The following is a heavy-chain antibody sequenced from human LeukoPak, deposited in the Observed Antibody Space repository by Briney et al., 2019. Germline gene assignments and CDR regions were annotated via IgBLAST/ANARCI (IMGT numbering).Heavy chain of an antibody. Sequence: QSGGSLRLSCATSGFTFSSYAVSWVRQAPGKGLEWVSTISDSGGSRYYADSVKGRFTISRDNSKNTLYLQVNSLRAEDTAVYYCAKDPRDDSSGYYYFGYFDYWGQGTLVTVSS. CDR2: ISDSGGSR. D-gene: IGHD3-22*01. V-gene: IGHV3-23*01. CDR3: AKDPRDDSSGYYYFGYFDY. CDR1: GFTFSSYA. J-gene: IGHJ4*02.